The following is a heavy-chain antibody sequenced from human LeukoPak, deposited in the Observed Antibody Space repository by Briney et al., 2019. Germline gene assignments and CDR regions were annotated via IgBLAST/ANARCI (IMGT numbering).Heavy chain of an antibody. Sequence: GSLRLSCAASGFTFSDYYMSWIRQAPGKGLEWVSYISSSGSTIYYADSVKGRFTISRDNAKNTVFLQMGSLRADDTAMYYCARAGELRYMDVWGKGTAVTVSS. CDR1: GFTFSDYY. V-gene: IGHV3-11*01. D-gene: IGHD3-16*01. CDR3: ARAGELRYMDV. J-gene: IGHJ6*03. CDR2: ISSSGSTI.